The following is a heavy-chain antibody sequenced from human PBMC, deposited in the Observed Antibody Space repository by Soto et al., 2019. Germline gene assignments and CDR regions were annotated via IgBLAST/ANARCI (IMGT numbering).Heavy chain of an antibody. D-gene: IGHD5-18*01. Sequence: EVQLVESGGGLVKPGGSLRLSCAASGFTFSSYSMNWVRQAPGKGLEWVSSISSSSRYIYYADSVKGRFTISRDNAKNSLYLQMNSLRAEDTAVYYWARVLGYRYGYEYDGMDVWGQGTTVTGSS. CDR3: ARVLGYRYGYEYDGMDV. CDR1: GFTFSSYS. V-gene: IGHV3-21*01. CDR2: ISSSSRYI. J-gene: IGHJ6*02.